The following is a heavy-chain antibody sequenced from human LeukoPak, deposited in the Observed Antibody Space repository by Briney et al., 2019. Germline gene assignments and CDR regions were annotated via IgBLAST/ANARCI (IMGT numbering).Heavy chain of an antibody. J-gene: IGHJ6*02. D-gene: IGHD3-3*01. CDR2: IIPIFGTA. V-gene: IGHV1-69*13. CDR3: ASSTFWSGYPFYYYGMDV. Sequence: EASVKVSCKASGGTFSSYAISWVRQAPGQGLEWMGGIIPIFGTANYAQKFQGRVTITADESTSTAYMELSSLRSEDTAVYYCASSTFWSGYPFYYYGMDVWGQGTTVTVSS. CDR1: GGTFSSYA.